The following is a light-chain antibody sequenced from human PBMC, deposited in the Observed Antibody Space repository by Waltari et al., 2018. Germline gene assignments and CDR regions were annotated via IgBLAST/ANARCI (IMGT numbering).Light chain of an antibody. Sequence: QFALTQPASVSGSPGQSITISCTGTSSDIGTYDYVSCYQQHPGEAPKLILYDVSHRPSGVPNRFSGSKSDNTASLTISGLQAEDESDYYCSSFTTRSTWVFGGGTKLTVL. CDR3: SSFTTRSTWV. CDR1: SSDIGTYDY. J-gene: IGLJ3*02. V-gene: IGLV2-14*03. CDR2: DVS.